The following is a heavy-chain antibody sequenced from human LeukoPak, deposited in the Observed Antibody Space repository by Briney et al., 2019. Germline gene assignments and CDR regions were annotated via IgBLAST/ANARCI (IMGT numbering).Heavy chain of an antibody. D-gene: IGHD3-22*01. Sequence: GGSLRLSCAASGFTFSTYWMSWVRQAPGKGLEWVANIKQDGSEKYYVDSVKGRFTISRDNAKNSLYLQMNTLRPEDTAVYYCAKEAYYDGTGYFDFWGQGTLVTVSS. CDR1: GFTFSTYW. J-gene: IGHJ4*02. V-gene: IGHV3-7*01. CDR3: AKEAYYDGTGYFDF. CDR2: IKQDGSEK.